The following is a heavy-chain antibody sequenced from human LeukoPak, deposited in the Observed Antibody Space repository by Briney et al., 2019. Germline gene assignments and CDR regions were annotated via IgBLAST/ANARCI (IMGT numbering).Heavy chain of an antibody. V-gene: IGHV4-30-2*01. Sequence: PSQTLSLTCAVSGGSISSGGYSWSWIRQPPGKGLEWIGYIYHCGSTYYNPSLKSRVTISVDRSKNQFSLKLSSVTAADTAVYYCARAGPAAYYYYGMDVWGQGTTVTVSS. CDR2: IYHCGST. J-gene: IGHJ6*02. D-gene: IGHD2-2*01. CDR3: ARAGPAAYYYYGMDV. CDR1: GGSISSGGYS.